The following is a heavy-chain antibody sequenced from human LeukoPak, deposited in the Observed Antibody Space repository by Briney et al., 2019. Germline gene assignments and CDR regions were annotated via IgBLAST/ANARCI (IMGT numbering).Heavy chain of an antibody. CDR1: GYSISSAYY. Sequence: SETLSLTCSVSGYSISSAYYWGWIRQPPGKGLEWIGTMYHRGGTNYNPSLKSRITISVDTSKNPFSLKLSSVTAADTAVYFCARGFRGDNFDYWGQGTLVTVSS. CDR3: ARGFRGDNFDY. J-gene: IGHJ4*02. V-gene: IGHV4-38-2*02. CDR2: MYHRGGT. D-gene: IGHD7-27*01.